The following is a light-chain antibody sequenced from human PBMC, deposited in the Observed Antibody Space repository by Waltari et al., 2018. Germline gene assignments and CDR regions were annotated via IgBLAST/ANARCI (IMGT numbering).Light chain of an antibody. CDR1: QSVSSN. CDR2: GAS. Sequence: EIVMTQSPATLSVSPGERATLSCRASQSVSSNLAWYQQTPVQAPRLLIYGASTRATGIPARFSGSGSGTEFTLTISSMQSEDFAVYYCQQYNNWPRTFGQGTKVEIK. CDR3: QQYNNWPRT. J-gene: IGKJ1*01. V-gene: IGKV3-15*01.